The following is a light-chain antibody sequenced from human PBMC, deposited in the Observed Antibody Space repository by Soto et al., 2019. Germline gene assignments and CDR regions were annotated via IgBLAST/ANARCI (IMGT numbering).Light chain of an antibody. V-gene: IGKV1-39*01. J-gene: IGKJ2*01. CDR2: AAS. CDR1: QSTGNF. Sequence: IPMTQSPSSLSASVGDRVTITCRASQSTGNFLNWYQQRPGKAPKLLIYAASSLESGVPSRFTARASGTEFTLTISSLQPEDSATYYCQQSYTTPPYSFGQGTKLEIK. CDR3: QQSYTTPPYS.